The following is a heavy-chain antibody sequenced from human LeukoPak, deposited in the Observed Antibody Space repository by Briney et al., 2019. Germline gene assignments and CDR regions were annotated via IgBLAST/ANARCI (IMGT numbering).Heavy chain of an antibody. J-gene: IGHJ4*02. V-gene: IGHV3-48*01. CDR2: ISSTGRTI. CDR3: VKEYHSRGFGAYFDY. D-gene: IGHD3-3*01. CDR1: GFTFRSYS. Sequence: PGGSLRLSCAASGFTFRSYSMNWVRQAPGKGLEWVSYISSTGRTIYYADSVKGRFTLSRDNSINTVDLQMNSLRAEDTAVYYCVKEYHSRGFGAYFDYWGQGTLVTVSS.